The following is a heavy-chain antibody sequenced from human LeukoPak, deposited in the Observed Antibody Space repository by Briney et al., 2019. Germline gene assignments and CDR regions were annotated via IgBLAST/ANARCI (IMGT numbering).Heavy chain of an antibody. Sequence: GGSLRLSCAASGFTFSSYGMHWVRQAPGKGLEWVAFIRYDGSNKYYADSVKGRFTISRDNSKNTLYLQMNSLRAEDTAVYYCAKDGPRITGTTGYFDYWGQGTLVTVSS. CDR1: GFTFSSYG. CDR2: IRYDGSNK. CDR3: AKDGPRITGTTGYFDY. V-gene: IGHV3-30*02. D-gene: IGHD1/OR15-1a*01. J-gene: IGHJ4*02.